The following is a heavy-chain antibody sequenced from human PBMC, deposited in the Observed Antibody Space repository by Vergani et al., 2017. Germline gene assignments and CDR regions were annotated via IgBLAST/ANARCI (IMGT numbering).Heavy chain of an antibody. CDR1: GGSISSSSYY. CDR2: IYYSGST. Sequence: QVQLQESGPGLVKPSETLSLTCTVSGGSISSSSYYWGWIRQPPGKGLEWIGYIYYSGSTYYNPSLKSRVTISVDTSKNQFSLKLSSVTAADTAVYYCARDGYCSSTSCYRGYSYGYWVYWGQGTLVTVSS. CDR3: ARDGYCSSTSCYRGYSYGYWVY. V-gene: IGHV4-39*07. J-gene: IGHJ4*02. D-gene: IGHD2-2*03.